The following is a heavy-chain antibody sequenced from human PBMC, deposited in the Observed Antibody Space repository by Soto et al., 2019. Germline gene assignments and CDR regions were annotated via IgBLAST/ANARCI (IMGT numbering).Heavy chain of an antibody. D-gene: IGHD6-13*01. CDR3: AKSRGGSSWYEGDS. CDR1: GFTFSSYG. V-gene: IGHV3-30*18. J-gene: IGHJ4*02. CDR2: ISYAGDYQ. Sequence: QVQLVESGGGVVQPGRSLRLSCAASGFTFSSYGMHWVRQAPGKGLEWVAVISYAGDYQYYADSVKGRFTISRDNSKNTLYLQMNTLRPEDTAVYFWAKSRGGSSWYEGDSWGQGTLVTVSS.